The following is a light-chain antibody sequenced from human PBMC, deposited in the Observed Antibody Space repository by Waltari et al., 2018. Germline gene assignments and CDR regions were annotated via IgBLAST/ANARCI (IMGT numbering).Light chain of an antibody. CDR3: QQYNNWPPTWT. V-gene: IGKV3-15*01. CDR1: QSVSSN. J-gene: IGKJ1*01. Sequence: EIVMTQSPATLSVSPGERATLSCRASQSVSSNLAWYQQKPGQAPRHLIYGASTRATGSPARFSGSGSGTEFTLTIRGLQSEDFSVYYCQQYNNWPPTWTFGQGTKVEIK. CDR2: GAS.